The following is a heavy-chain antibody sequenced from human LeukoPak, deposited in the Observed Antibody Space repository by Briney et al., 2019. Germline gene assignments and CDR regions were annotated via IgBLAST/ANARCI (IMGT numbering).Heavy chain of an antibody. CDR2: IIPIFGIA. CDR1: GGTFSSYA. V-gene: IGHV1-69*04. CDR3: ARDVGGSWFDP. J-gene: IGHJ5*02. D-gene: IGHD3-16*01. Sequence: SVKVSCKASGGTFSSYAISWVRQATGQGLEWMVRIIPIFGIANYAQKFQGRVTITADKSTSTAYMELSSLRSEDTAVYYCARDVGGSWFDPWGQGTLVTVSS.